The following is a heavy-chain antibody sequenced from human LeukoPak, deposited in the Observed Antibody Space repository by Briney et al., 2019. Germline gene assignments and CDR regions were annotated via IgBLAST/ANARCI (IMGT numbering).Heavy chain of an antibody. CDR1: GYTFTSYG. Sequence: ASVKVSCKASGYTFTSYGISWVRQAPGQGLEWMGWISTYNGNTNYAQKLQGRVTVTTDTSTSTAYMELRSLRSDDTAVYYCARVRMVAAGIYNWFDPWGQGTLVTVSS. D-gene: IGHD6-19*01. J-gene: IGHJ5*02. CDR3: ARVRMVAAGIYNWFDP. V-gene: IGHV1-18*01. CDR2: ISTYNGNT.